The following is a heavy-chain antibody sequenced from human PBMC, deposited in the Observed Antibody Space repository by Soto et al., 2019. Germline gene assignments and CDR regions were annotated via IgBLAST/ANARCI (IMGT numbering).Heavy chain of an antibody. CDR1: GYTFTSYG. J-gene: IGHJ4*02. CDR2: INAGNGNT. V-gene: IGHV1-3*01. CDR3: ARSAPPIDY. Sequence: ASVKVSCKASGYTFTSYGISWVRQAPGQRLEWMGWINAGNGNTKQSQKFQGRVTITRDTSASTAYMELSSLRSEDTAVYYCARSAPPIDYWGQGTLVTVSS.